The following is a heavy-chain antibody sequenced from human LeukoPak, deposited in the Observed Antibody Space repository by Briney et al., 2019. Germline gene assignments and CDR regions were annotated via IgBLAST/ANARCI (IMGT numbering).Heavy chain of an antibody. J-gene: IGHJ4*02. CDR2: INWNGGGT. Sequence: GGSLRLSCAASGFTFDDYGMSWVRQAPGKGLEWVSGINWNGGGTGYADSVKGRFTISRDNAKNSLYLQMNSLRAEDTALYYCARASSSLWAAAGHLYYFDYWGQGTLVTVSS. D-gene: IGHD6-13*01. V-gene: IGHV3-20*04. CDR3: ARASSSLWAAAGHLYYFDY. CDR1: GFTFDDYG.